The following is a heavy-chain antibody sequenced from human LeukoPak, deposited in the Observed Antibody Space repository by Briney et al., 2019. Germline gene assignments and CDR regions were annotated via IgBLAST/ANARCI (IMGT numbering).Heavy chain of an antibody. Sequence: PGGSLRLSCAASGFTFSSYAMHWVRQAPGKGLEWVSAISGSGGSTYYADSVKGRFTISRDNSKNTLYLQMNSLRAEDTAVYYCAKTSQVAARLTTYFDYWGQGTLVTVSS. J-gene: IGHJ4*02. CDR3: AKTSQVAARLTTYFDY. CDR2: ISGSGGST. CDR1: GFTFSSYA. D-gene: IGHD6-6*01. V-gene: IGHV3-23*01.